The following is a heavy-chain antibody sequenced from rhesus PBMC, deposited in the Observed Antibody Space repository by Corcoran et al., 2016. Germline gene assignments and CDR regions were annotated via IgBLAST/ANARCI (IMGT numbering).Heavy chain of an antibody. Sequence: EVQLVESGGGLVQPGGSLRLSCAASGFTFSSYGMHWVRQAPGKGLEWVAVISYDGSKKDYADSVKDRFTISRANSKTILYLQMNNLKLVDTAVYYGARGLFGYYGLDSWGQGVVVTVSS. D-gene: IGHD3-28*01. CDR2: ISYDGSKK. J-gene: IGHJ6*01. V-gene: IGHV3-54*02. CDR3: ARGLFGYYGLDS. CDR1: GFTFSSYG.